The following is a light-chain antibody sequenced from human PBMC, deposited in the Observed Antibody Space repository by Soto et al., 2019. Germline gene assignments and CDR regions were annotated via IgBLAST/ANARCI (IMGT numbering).Light chain of an antibody. CDR1: QSVSSY. Sequence: EILMTQSPATLSLSVGERVTISCRASQSVSSYLAWYQQTPGQAPKLLIYDTSNRATGTPDRFSGSGSGTEFTLTISRLEPDDFTIYYCQQYKSYPFTFGEGTTVEIK. V-gene: IGKV3D-15*01. CDR3: QQYKSYPFT. CDR2: DTS. J-gene: IGKJ4*01.